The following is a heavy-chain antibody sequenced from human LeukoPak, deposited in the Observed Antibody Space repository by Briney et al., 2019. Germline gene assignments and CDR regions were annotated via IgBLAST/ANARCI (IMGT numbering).Heavy chain of an antibody. CDR1: GYTFTSYD. V-gene: IGHV1-8*03. CDR3: ARDSTHYDFWSGYFH. Sequence: ASVKVSCKASGYTFTSYDINWVRQATGQGLEWMGWMNPNSGNTGYAQKFQGRVTITRNTSISTAYMELSSLRSEDTAVYYCARDSTHYDFWSGYFHWGQGTLVTVSS. CDR2: MNPNSGNT. D-gene: IGHD3-3*01. J-gene: IGHJ4*02.